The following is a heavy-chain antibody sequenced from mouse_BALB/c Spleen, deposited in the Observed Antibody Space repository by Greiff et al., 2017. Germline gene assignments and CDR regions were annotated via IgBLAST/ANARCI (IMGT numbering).Heavy chain of an antibody. CDR3: ARPYYYGSSYDYAMDY. CDR1: GFTFSSYG. V-gene: IGHV5-6*01. Sequence: EVKLMESGGDLVKPGGSLKLSCAASGFTFSSYGMSWVRQTPDKRLEWVATISSGGSYTYYPDSVKGRFTISRDNAKNTLYLQMSSLKSEDTAMFYCARPYYYGSSYDYAMDYWGQGTSVTVSS. D-gene: IGHD1-1*01. J-gene: IGHJ4*01. CDR2: ISSGGSYT.